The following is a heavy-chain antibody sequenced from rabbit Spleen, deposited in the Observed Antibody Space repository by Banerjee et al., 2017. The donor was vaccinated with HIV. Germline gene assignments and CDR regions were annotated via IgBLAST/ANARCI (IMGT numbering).Heavy chain of an antibody. CDR3: VREVYHILNL. CDR1: GFDFRGYG. CDR2: IDPVFGIA. J-gene: IGHJ4*01. V-gene: IGHV1S47*01. Sequence: QEQLVESGGGLVQPGGSLKLSCKASGFDFRGYGVSWVRQAPGKGLEWIGYIDPVFGIACYASWVNGRFTISSHNAQNTLYLQLNSLTAADTATYFCVREVYHILNLWGPGTLVTVS. D-gene: IGHD1-1*01.